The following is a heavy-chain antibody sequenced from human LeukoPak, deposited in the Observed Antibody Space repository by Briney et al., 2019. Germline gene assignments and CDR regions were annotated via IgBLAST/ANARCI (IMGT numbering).Heavy chain of an antibody. V-gene: IGHV1-18*01. D-gene: IGHD3-10*01. CDR3: ARAALWFGEPYYYYGMDV. CDR2: ISAYNGNT. Sequence: ASVKVSCKASGYTFTSYGISWVRQAPGQGLEWMGWISAYNGNTNYAQKLQGRVTMTTDTSTSTAYMELRSLRSDDTAVYYCARAALWFGEPYYYYGMDVWGRGTTVTVSS. J-gene: IGHJ6*02. CDR1: GYTFTSYG.